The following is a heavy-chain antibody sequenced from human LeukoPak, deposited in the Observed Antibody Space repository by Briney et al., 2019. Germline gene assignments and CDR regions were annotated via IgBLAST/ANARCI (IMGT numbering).Heavy chain of an antibody. Sequence: RGSLRLSCAASGFTFSSYGMHWVRQAPGKGLEWVAVISYDGSNKYYADSVKGRFTISRDNSKNTLYLQMNSLRAEDTAVYYCAKDRGWLQLQTLGGIDYWGQGTLVTVSS. CDR1: GFTFSSYG. D-gene: IGHD5-24*01. J-gene: IGHJ4*02. V-gene: IGHV3-30*18. CDR2: ISYDGSNK. CDR3: AKDRGWLQLQTLGGIDY.